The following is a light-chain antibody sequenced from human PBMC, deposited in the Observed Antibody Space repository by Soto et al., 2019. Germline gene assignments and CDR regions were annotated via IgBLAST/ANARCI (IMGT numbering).Light chain of an antibody. CDR2: GAS. CDR1: QSVGSN. V-gene: IGKV3-15*01. Sequence: ETVMTRSPATLSVSPGEGATLSCRASQSVGSNLAWYQQRPGQAPRLLIYGASTRATGIPARFSGSGSGTEFTLTISGLQSEDFAVYYCQQYNNWPPHTFGQGTKLEIK. CDR3: QQYNNWPPHT. J-gene: IGKJ2*01.